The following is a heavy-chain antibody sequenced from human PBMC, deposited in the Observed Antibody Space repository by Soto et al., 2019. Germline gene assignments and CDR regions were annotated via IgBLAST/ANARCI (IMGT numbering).Heavy chain of an antibody. CDR3: ARDYHAVYYYYGMDV. J-gene: IGHJ6*02. D-gene: IGHD2-2*01. CDR1: GFTFSSYG. Sequence: GGSLRLSCAASGFTFSSYGMHWVRQAPGKGLEWAAVIWYDGSNKYYADSVKGRFTISRDNSKNTLYLQMNSLRAEDTAVYYCARDYHAVYYYYGMDVWGQGTTVTVSS. CDR2: IWYDGSNK. V-gene: IGHV3-33*01.